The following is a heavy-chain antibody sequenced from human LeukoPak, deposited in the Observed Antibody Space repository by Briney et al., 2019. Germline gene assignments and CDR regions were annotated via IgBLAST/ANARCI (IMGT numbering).Heavy chain of an antibody. CDR3: ARDPSRGLYYFDH. CDR1: GFTFSDYA. D-gene: IGHD3/OR15-3a*01. V-gene: IGHV3-23*01. J-gene: IGHJ4*02. CDR2: ISGSGADT. Sequence: GGSLRLSCAASGFTFSDYAVNCVRQAPGKGLEWVSGISGSGADTYYADSVRGRFTVSRDNSENTLYLQMNSLRAEDTAVYYCARDPSRGLYYFDHWGQGTLVTVSS.